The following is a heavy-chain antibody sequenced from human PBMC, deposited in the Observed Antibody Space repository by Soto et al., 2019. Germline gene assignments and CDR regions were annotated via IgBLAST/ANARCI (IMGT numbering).Heavy chain of an antibody. V-gene: IGHV4-34*01. D-gene: IGHD6-25*01. CDR3: ARGHSSSAGRGNDDWFDP. CDR2: INHSGST. J-gene: IGHJ5*01. CDR1: GGSFSDYY. Sequence: PSETLSLTCAVYGGSFSDYYWSWIRQPPGKGLEWIGEINHSGSTNYNPSLKSRVTISIDTSKNQFSLKLSSVTAADTAVYYCARGHSSSAGRGNDDWFDPWGQGTLVTVS.